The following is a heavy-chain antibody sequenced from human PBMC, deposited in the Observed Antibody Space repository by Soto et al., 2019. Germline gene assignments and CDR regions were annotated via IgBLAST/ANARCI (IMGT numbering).Heavy chain of an antibody. CDR1: GFTFNYYW. CDR2: IHSDGSST. CDR3: ARGDKGGFDL. D-gene: IGHD2-21*02. J-gene: IGHJ3*01. V-gene: IGHV3-74*01. Sequence: EVQLVESEGGLVQRGGSLRLSCAASGFTFNYYWMHWVRQAPGQGLVWVSHIHSDGSSTTYADSVKGRFTISRDNAKNTLYLQMNRLRAEETAVDYCARGDKGGFDLWGQGTTVTVSS.